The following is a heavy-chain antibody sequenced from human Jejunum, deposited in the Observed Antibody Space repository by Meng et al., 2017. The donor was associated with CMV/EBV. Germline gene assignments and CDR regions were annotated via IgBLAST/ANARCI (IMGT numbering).Heavy chain of an antibody. J-gene: IGHJ4*02. Sequence: QVHLTESGPGLVKPSETLSLTCTVSGGSISGYYWNWIRQPAGKGLEWIGRVYMSGSTNYNPSLRSRVAMSVDTSKTQFSLRLTSVTAADTAVYYCARDRMAAPGTFEYWGQGTLVTVSS. CDR2: VYMSGST. V-gene: IGHV4-4*07. CDR3: ARDRMAAPGTFEY. CDR1: GGSISGYY. D-gene: IGHD6-13*01.